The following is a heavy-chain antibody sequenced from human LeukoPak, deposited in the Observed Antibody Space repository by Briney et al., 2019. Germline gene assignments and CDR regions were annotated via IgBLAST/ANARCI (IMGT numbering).Heavy chain of an antibody. CDR2: IYYSGSTYT. CDR3: ARGGTLVGMDV. Sequence: SETLSLTCIVSGDSISYYYWGWIRQPPGKGLEWIGYIYYSGSTYTNYNPSLKSRVNISADASKNLFSLNLSSVTAADTAVYYCARGGTLVGMDVWGQGTTVTVSS. J-gene: IGHJ6*02. D-gene: IGHD1-1*01. CDR1: GDSISYYY. V-gene: IGHV4-59*12.